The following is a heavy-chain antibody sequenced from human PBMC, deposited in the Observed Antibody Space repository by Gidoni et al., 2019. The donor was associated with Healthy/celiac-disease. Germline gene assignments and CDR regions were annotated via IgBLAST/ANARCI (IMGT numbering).Heavy chain of an antibody. CDR3: AKDPYSGYDEDPGYFDY. CDR1: GFTFSSYG. V-gene: IGHV3-30*18. CDR2: ISYDGSNK. Sequence: QVQLVESGGGVVQPGRSLRLSCAASGFTFSSYGMHWVRQAPGKGLEWVAVISYDGSNKYYADSVKGRFTISRDNSKNTLYLQMNSLRAEDTAVYYCAKDPYSGYDEDPGYFDYWGQGTLVTVSS. D-gene: IGHD5-12*01. J-gene: IGHJ4*02.